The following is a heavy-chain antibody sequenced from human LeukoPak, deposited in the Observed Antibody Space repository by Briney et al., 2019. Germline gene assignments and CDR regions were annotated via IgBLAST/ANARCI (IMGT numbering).Heavy chain of an antibody. D-gene: IGHD3-3*01. J-gene: IGHJ4*02. CDR1: GFNFIDYS. CDR2: IGISSGNT. V-gene: IGHV3-48*01. Sequence: GGSLRLSCAASGFNFIDYSMNWVRQAPGKGLEWISYIGISSGNTKYADSVKGRFTISRDKARNSLYLHMNSLRAEDMAVYYCASGFLDDFWSGHFWGQGTLVTVSS. CDR3: ASGFLDDFWSGHF.